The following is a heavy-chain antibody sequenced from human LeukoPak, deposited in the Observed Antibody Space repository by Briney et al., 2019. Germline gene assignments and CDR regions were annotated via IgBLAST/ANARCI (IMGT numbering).Heavy chain of an antibody. CDR2: RHKSGST. Sequence: SETLSLTCTVSGGSISNDHWTWIRQSPGKSLGWIGCRHKSGSTHYNPSLRSRVTISVDMSKSQFSLKLNSVTAPDTAVYYCARLIGLGEVSPYFDYWGQGRLVTVSS. V-gene: IGHV4-59*01. J-gene: IGHJ4*02. CDR1: GGSISNDH. D-gene: IGHD3-16*02. CDR3: ARLIGLGEVSPYFDY.